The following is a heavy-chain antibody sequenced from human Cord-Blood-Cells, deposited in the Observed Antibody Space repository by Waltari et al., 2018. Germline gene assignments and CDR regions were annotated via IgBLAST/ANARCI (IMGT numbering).Heavy chain of an antibody. CDR1: AGSISSSSYY. D-gene: IGHD6-19*01. CDR3: ATLSSGWYYFDY. Sequence: QLQLQESGPGLVKPSETLSLTCTVSAGSISSSSYYWGWIRQPPGKGLEWIGSIYYSGSTYYNPSLKSRVTISVDTSKNQFSLKLSSVTAADTAVYYCATLSSGWYYFDYWGQGTLVTVSS. CDR2: IYYSGST. V-gene: IGHV4-39*01. J-gene: IGHJ4*02.